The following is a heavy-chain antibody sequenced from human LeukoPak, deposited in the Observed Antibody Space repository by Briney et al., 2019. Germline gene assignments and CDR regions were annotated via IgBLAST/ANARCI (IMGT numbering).Heavy chain of an antibody. CDR3: ARVDCDFWSGYYHRSHYYYGMDV. CDR2: INAGNGNT. D-gene: IGHD3-3*01. Sequence: ASVKVSCKASGYTFTSYAMHWVRQAPGQRLEWMGWINAGNGNTKYSQKFQGRVTITRDTSASTAYMELSSLRSEDTAVYYCARVDCDFWSGYYHRSHYYYGMDVWGQGTTVTVSS. CDR1: GYTFTSYA. V-gene: IGHV1-3*01. J-gene: IGHJ6*02.